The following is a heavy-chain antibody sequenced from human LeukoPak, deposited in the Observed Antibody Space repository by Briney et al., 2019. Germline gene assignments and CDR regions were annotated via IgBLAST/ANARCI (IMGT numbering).Heavy chain of an antibody. CDR3: AKVSQYYYDSSGYYYFDY. CDR1: GFTFSSYA. J-gene: IGHJ4*02. Sequence: GGSLRLSCAASGFTFSSYAMSWVRQAPGKGLEWVSAISGSGGSTYYADSVKGRFTISRDNSKNTLYLQMNSLRAEDTAVYYCAKVSQYYYDSSGYYYFDYWGQGTPVTVSS. V-gene: IGHV3-23*01. D-gene: IGHD3-22*01. CDR2: ISGSGGST.